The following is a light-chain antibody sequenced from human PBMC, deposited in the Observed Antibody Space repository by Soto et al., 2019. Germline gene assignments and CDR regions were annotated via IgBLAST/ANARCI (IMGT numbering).Light chain of an antibody. J-gene: IGKJ1*01. CDR3: QQYKDDAWT. CDR2: DAS. CDR1: QRIDRY. V-gene: IGKV1-5*01. Sequence: DIQVTQSPSTLSASVGDRVTITCRASQRIDRYLAWYQQKPGKAPKLLVYDASTLEGGVPSRFSGSGSATEFILTISSLQPDDFATYYCQQYKDDAWTFGQGTKVDIK.